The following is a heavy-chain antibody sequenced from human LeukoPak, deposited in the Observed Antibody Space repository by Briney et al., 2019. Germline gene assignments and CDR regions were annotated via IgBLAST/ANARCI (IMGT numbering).Heavy chain of an antibody. D-gene: IGHD2-8*01. CDR3: VREKNGWFDP. CDR2: ISAYNGNT. CDR1: GYTFTSYG. Sequence: GASVKVSCKASGYTFTSYGISWVRQAPGQGLEWMGWISAYNGNTNYAQKLQGRVTMTTDTSTTTAYMEVRSLRSDDTAVYYCVREKNGWFDPWGQGTLVTVSS. J-gene: IGHJ5*02. V-gene: IGHV1-18*01.